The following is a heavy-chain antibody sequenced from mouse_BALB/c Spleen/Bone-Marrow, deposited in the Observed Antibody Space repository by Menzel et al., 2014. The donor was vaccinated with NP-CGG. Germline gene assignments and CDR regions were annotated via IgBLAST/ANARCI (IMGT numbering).Heavy chain of an antibody. J-gene: IGHJ2*01. D-gene: IGHD2-3*01. V-gene: IGHV4-1*02. CDR1: GFDFRRYR. CDR2: INPDSSTI. Sequence: EVKLMESGGGLVQPGGSLKLSCAASGFDFRRYRMSWVRQAPGKGLEWIGEINPDSSTINYAPSLKDKFIISRDNAKNTLYLQMSKVRSEDTALYYCARLGYYGYFDYWGQGTTLTVSS. CDR3: ARLGYYGYFDY.